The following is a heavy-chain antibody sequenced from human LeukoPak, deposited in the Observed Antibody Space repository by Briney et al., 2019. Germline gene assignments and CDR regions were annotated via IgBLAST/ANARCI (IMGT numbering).Heavy chain of an antibody. CDR1: GFTFSSYS. CDR2: ISSSSSTI. V-gene: IGHV3-48*02. Sequence: PGGSLRLSCAASGFTFSSYSMNWVRQAPGKGLEWVSHISSSSSTIYYADSVKGRFTISRDNAKNSLYLQMNNLRDEDTAVYYCARRDPFDYWGQGTMVTVSS. J-gene: IGHJ4*02. CDR3: ARRDPFDY.